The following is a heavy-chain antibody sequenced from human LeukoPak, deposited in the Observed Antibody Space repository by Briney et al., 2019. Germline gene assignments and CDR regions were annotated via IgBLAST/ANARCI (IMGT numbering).Heavy chain of an antibody. CDR1: GGSISSYY. J-gene: IGHJ4*02. V-gene: IGHV4-4*07. D-gene: IGHD3-22*01. CDR3: ASTKNYYYDSSGYSSFDY. CDR2: IYTSGST. Sequence: SETLSLTCTVSGGSISSYYWSWIRQPAGKGLEWIGRIYTSGSTNYNPSLKSRVTMSVDTSKNQFSLKLSSVTAADTAVYYCASTKNYYYDSSGYSSFDYWGQGTLVTVSS.